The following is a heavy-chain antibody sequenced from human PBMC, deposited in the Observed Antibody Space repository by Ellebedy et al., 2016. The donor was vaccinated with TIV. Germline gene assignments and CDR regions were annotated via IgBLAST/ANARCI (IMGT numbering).Heavy chain of an antibody. CDR1: GFTFSNYW. CDR2: IKPDGSEQ. V-gene: IGHV3-7*01. CDR3: ARDRGNGYNYNNPVEH. D-gene: IGHD5-24*01. Sequence: GESLKISCAASGFTFSNYWMSWVRQAPGKGLEWVGNIKPDGSEQYYVDSVKCRFTMSRDNAKNSLYLQMHSLRAEDKAVYYCARDRGNGYNYNNPVEHWGQGSLVAVSS. J-gene: IGHJ4*02.